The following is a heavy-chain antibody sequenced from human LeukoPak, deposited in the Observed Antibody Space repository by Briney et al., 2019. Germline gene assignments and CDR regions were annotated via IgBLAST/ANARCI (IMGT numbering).Heavy chain of an antibody. D-gene: IGHD3-10*01. Sequence: GASVKVSCKASGYTFTSYGISWVRQAPGQGLEWMGWISAYNGNTNYAQKLQGRVTMTTDTSTSTAYMELRSLRSDDTAVYYCARSPSSAYYYGSGSYYNAYFQHWGQGTLVTVSS. CDR1: GYTFTSYG. CDR3: ARSPSSAYYYGSGSYYNAYFQH. V-gene: IGHV1-18*01. J-gene: IGHJ1*01. CDR2: ISAYNGNT.